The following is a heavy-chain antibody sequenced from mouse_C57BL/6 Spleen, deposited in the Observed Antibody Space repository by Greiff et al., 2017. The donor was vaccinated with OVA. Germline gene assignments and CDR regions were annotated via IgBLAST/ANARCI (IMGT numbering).Heavy chain of an antibody. CDR3: ARLWLLRGFDY. Sequence: VQLQQPGAELVKPGASVKLSCKASGYTFTCYWMHWVKQRPGQGLEWIGMIHPNSGSTNYNEKFKSKATLTVDKSSSTAYMQLSSLTSEDSAVYYCARLWLLRGFDYWGQGTTLTVSS. CDR1: GYTFTCYW. V-gene: IGHV1-64*01. CDR2: IHPNSGST. D-gene: IGHD2-2*01. J-gene: IGHJ2*01.